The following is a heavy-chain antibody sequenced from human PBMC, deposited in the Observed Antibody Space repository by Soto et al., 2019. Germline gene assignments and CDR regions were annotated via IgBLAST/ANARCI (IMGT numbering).Heavy chain of an antibody. CDR1: GGSFSGYY. Sequence: QVQLQQWGAGLLKPSETLSLTCAVYGGSFSGYYWSWIRQPPGKGLEWIGEINHSGSTNYNPSLKSRVTISVDTSKNQFTLKLSSVTAADTAVYYCARGSQQLVTFDYWGQGTLVTVSS. V-gene: IGHV4-34*01. D-gene: IGHD6-13*01. CDR2: INHSGST. J-gene: IGHJ4*02. CDR3: ARGSQQLVTFDY.